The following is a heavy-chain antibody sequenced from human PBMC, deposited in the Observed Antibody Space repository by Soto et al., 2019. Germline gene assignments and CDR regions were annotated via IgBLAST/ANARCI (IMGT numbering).Heavy chain of an antibody. J-gene: IGHJ4*02. D-gene: IGHD6-13*01. CDR3: ARAMYSSKTDFDY. Sequence: GGSLRLSCVASGITFSDYYMSWFRQAPGKGLEWVSYISSGPSTISYSDSVKGRFTISRDSAKNSLYLQMNSLRAEDTAVYYCARAMYSSKTDFDYWGQGTLVTVSS. V-gene: IGHV3-11*01. CDR2: ISSGPSTI. CDR1: GITFSDYY.